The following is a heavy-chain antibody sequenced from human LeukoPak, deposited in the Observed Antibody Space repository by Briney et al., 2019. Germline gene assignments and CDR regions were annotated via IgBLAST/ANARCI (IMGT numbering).Heavy chain of an antibody. Sequence: EASVKVSCKASGYSFTNYYMHWVRQAPGQGLEWMGIINPSGGSTTYAQKFQGRLTMTRDLSTSTVYMELSSLRAEDTAVYYCAKDLGPDYDILTGSLYWGQGTLVTVSS. D-gene: IGHD3-9*01. V-gene: IGHV1-46*01. J-gene: IGHJ4*02. CDR2: INPSGGST. CDR3: AKDLGPDYDILTGSLY. CDR1: GYSFTNYY.